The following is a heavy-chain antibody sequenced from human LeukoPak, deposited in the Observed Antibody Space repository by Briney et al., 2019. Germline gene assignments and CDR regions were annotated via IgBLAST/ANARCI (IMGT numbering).Heavy chain of an antibody. J-gene: IGHJ6*03. D-gene: IGHD3-16*02. Sequence: PGGSLRLSCGVSGFTFSSYSMNWVPQAPGKGLEWISYISSSSGNIYYADSVKGRFTISRDNAKTSLYLQMNSLRAEDTALYYCARDRGGIGYYMDVWGKGTTVTVSS. V-gene: IGHV3-48*01. CDR1: GFTFSSYS. CDR2: ISSSSGNI. CDR3: ARDRGGIGYYMDV.